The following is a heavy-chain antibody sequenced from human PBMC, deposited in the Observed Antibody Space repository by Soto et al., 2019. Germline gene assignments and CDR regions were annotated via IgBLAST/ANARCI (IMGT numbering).Heavy chain of an antibody. CDR2: INPNSGGT. J-gene: IGHJ4*02. V-gene: IGHV1-2*02. CDR3: ARDLSVIAAAGTTEFDY. Sequence: ASVKVSCKASGYTFTGYYMHWVRQAPGQGLEWMGWINPNSGGTNYAQKFQGRVTMTRDTSISTAYMELSRLRSDDTAVYYCARDLSVIAAAGTTEFDYWGQGTLVTVSS. CDR1: GYTFTGYY. D-gene: IGHD6-13*01.